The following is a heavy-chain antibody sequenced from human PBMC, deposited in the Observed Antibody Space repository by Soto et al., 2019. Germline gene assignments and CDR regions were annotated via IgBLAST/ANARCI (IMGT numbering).Heavy chain of an antibody. V-gene: IGHV1-3*01. J-gene: IGHJ4*02. CDR3: AKRSLVAATTTAGAFGIDY. CDR2: INAGNGDT. CDR1: GYAFTTYA. Sequence: ASVKVSCKGSGYAFTTYAIHWLRQAPGQRLEWLGWINAGNGDTKYSEKMQGRVTITRDTFANTAYMELSSLGFEDTAVYFCAKRSLVAATTTAGAFGIDYWGQGTQVTVSS. D-gene: IGHD2-21*02.